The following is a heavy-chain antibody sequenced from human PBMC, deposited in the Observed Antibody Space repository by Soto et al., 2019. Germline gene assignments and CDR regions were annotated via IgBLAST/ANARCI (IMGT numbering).Heavy chain of an antibody. J-gene: IGHJ4*02. CDR2: ISSSSSYI. CDR1: GFTFSSYS. CDR3: ARDRCSSTSCHPAGQYFDY. V-gene: IGHV3-21*01. Sequence: GGSLRLSCAASGFTFSSYSMNWVRQAPGKGLEWVSSISSSSSYIYYADSVKGRFTISRDNAKNSLYLQMNSLRAEDTAVYYCARDRCSSTSCHPAGQYFDYWGQGTLVTVSS. D-gene: IGHD2-2*01.